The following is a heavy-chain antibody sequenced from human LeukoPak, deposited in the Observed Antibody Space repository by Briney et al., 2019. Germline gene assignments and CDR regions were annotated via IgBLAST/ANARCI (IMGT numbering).Heavy chain of an antibody. Sequence: SQTLSLTCTVSGGSISSGSYYWSWIRQPAGKGLEWIGRIYSSGSTNYNPSLKSRVTISVDTSKNQFSLKLSSVTAADTAVYYCARGSGSYLFDPWGQGTLVTVSS. J-gene: IGHJ5*02. D-gene: IGHD3-10*01. CDR3: ARGSGSYLFDP. CDR1: GGSISSGSYY. V-gene: IGHV4-61*02. CDR2: IYSSGST.